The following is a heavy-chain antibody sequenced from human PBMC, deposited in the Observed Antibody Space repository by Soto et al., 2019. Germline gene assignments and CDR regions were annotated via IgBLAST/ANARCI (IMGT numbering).Heavy chain of an antibody. CDR1: GGSFSGYY. V-gene: IGHV4-34*01. Sequence: SETLSLTCAVYGGSFSGYYWSWIRQPPGKGLEWIGEINHSGSTNYNPSLKSRVTISVDTSKNQFSLKLGSVTAAGTAVYYCARATQYGGTQTPYCSGGSCYSGLNTRYYYYYYMDVWGKGTTVTVSS. CDR3: ARATQYGGTQTPYCSGGSCYSGLNTRYYYYYYMDV. D-gene: IGHD2-15*01. CDR2: INHSGST. J-gene: IGHJ6*03.